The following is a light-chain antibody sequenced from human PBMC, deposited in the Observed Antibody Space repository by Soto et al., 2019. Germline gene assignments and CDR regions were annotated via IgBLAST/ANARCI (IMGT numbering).Light chain of an antibody. V-gene: IGLV6-57*04. CDR3: QSYDSSNYVI. CDR2: EDN. Sequence: NFMLTQPHSVSESSGKTVTISCTRSSGSIASNYVQWYQQRPGSAPTTVIYEDNQRPSGVPDRFSGSLDSSSNSASLTISGLKTEDEADYYCQSYDSSNYVIFGGGTKLTVL. J-gene: IGLJ2*01. CDR1: SGSIASNY.